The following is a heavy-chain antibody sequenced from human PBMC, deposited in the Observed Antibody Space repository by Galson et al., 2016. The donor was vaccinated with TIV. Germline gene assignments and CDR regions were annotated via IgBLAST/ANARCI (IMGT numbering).Heavy chain of an antibody. J-gene: IGHJ4*02. Sequence: LRLSCAASGFTFDSYTFHWVRQTPGKGLEWVEIISHDGNNKDFADSVQGRITISRDSSKNTVFLQMHSLRLEDTAVYYCTRDGRGNWKYVDYFDYWGQGTLVTVSS. CDR3: TRDGRGNWKYVDYFDY. CDR1: GFTFDSYT. D-gene: IGHD1-7*01. CDR2: ISHDGNNK. V-gene: IGHV3-30-3*01.